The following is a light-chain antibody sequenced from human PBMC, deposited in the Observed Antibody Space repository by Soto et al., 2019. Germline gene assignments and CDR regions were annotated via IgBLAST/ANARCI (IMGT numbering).Light chain of an antibody. CDR1: QSVSSSY. Sequence: EIVMTQSPATLSLSPGERATLSCSARQSVSSSYLSWYQHKPGQAPRLLIYGASIRATGIPSRFSGSGSGTDFTLTISSLQPEDFAVYYCQQDYNLPWTFGQGTKVEI. CDR2: GAS. J-gene: IGKJ1*01. V-gene: IGKV3D-7*01. CDR3: QQDYNLPWT.